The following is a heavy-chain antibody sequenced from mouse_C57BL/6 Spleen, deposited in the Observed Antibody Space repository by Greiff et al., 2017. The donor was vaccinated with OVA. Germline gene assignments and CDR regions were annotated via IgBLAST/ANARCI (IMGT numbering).Heavy chain of an antibody. J-gene: IGHJ4*01. CDR3: TRSRGYGSAMDY. Sequence: VKLVESGAELVRPGASVTLSCKASGYTFTDYEMHWVKQTPVHGLEWIGAIDPEPGGTAYNQKFKGMAILTADKSSSTAYMELRSLTSEDSAVYYCTRSRGYGSAMDYWGQGTSVTVSS. V-gene: IGHV1-15*01. CDR1: GYTFTDYE. CDR2: IDPEPGGT. D-gene: IGHD1-1*01.